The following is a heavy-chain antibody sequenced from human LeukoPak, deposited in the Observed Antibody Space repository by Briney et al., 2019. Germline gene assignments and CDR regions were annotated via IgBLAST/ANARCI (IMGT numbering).Heavy chain of an antibody. V-gene: IGHV4-61*02. Sequence: SETLSLTCTVSSGSISSSNYYWSWIRQPAGGGLEWIGRISTIGITNYNPSLISRVTISIDTSKNQFSLKLSSVTAADTAVYYCARVGPLFSLDYWGQGTLVTVSS. CDR1: SGSISSSNYY. CDR3: ARVGPLFSLDY. CDR2: ISTIGIT. J-gene: IGHJ4*02. D-gene: IGHD3-9*01.